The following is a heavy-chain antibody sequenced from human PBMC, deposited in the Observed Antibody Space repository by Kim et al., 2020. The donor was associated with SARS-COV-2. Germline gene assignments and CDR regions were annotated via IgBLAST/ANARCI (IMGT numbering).Heavy chain of an antibody. CDR1: GGSVRGYY. D-gene: IGHD5-12*01. CDR2: DSPSGSP. J-gene: IGHJ4*02. CDR3: ARGRSKIEYSGYDYDY. V-gene: IGHV4-34*01. Sequence: SETLSLTCAVSGGSVRGYYWAWIRQSPVKGLEWIGEDSPSGSPSYTPSLKGRVTISIDTYKNEVTLNLRSVTAADTARYFCARGRSKIEYSGYDYDYWGQGIPVTVSS.